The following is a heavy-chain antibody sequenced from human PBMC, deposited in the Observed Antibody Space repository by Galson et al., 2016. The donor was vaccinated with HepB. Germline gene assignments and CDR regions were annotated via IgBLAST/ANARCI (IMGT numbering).Heavy chain of an antibody. CDR1: GFTFNNYA. CDR2: ISGGGDDT. CDR3: AKPILAAHYYYYGMKV. D-gene: IGHD3-3*01. Sequence: SLRLSCAASGFTFNNYAMSWVRQAPGKGLEWVSGISGGGDDTDYADSLKGRFIISRDNSKDTLYLQMNSLRDEDTAVYYCAKPILAAHYYYYGMKVWGQGTTVTVSS. J-gene: IGHJ6*02. V-gene: IGHV3-23*01.